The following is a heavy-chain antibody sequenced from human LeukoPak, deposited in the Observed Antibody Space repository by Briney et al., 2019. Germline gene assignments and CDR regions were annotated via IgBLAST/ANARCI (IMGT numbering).Heavy chain of an antibody. V-gene: IGHV4-59*01. CDR2: IFLIGNT. CDR1: GASINSSY. D-gene: IGHD2-2*03. Sequence: SESLSLTCTVSGASINSSYWSWIGQPPGKGLEVMGYIFLIGNTNSNPSLRNRFTISLDTFKNQFSLKLNSVTAADSAVYFCARGKSDSMDNRGHAFDIWGQGTMVTVSS. CDR3: ARGKSDSMDNRGHAFDI. J-gene: IGHJ3*02.